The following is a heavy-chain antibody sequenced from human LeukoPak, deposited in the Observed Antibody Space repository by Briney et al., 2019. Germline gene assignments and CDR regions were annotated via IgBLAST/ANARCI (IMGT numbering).Heavy chain of an antibody. J-gene: IGHJ4*02. Sequence: GGSLRLSCAASGFTFINYWMSWVRQAPGKGLEWVANMKQDGSVKYYVDSMKGRFTFSRDNAKNSLYLQVSGLRAEDTAVYFCARIGYSSSSFDYWGQGVLVTVYS. CDR3: ARIGYSSSSFDY. D-gene: IGHD6-6*01. CDR2: MKQDGSVK. V-gene: IGHV3-7*03. CDR1: GFTFINYW.